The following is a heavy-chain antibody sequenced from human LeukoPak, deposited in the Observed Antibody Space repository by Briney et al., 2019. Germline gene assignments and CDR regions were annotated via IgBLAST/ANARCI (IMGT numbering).Heavy chain of an antibody. CDR2: ISSSSSYT. V-gene: IGHV3-11*03. CDR3: ARLAGTAAAAYNWFDP. D-gene: IGHD6-13*01. Sequence: LSLTCAVSGGSISSGGYSWSWIRQAPGKGLEWVSYISSSSSYTNYADSVKGRFTISRDNAKNSLYLQMNSLRAEDTAVYYCARLAGTAAAAYNWFDPWGQGTLVTVSS. J-gene: IGHJ5*02. CDR1: GGSISSGGYS.